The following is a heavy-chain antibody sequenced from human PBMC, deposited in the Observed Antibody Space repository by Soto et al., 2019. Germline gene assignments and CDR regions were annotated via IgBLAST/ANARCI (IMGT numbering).Heavy chain of an antibody. CDR3: AEEDGSGFKS. CDR1: GGDLRNSG. D-gene: IGHD5-12*01. Sequence: QVHLVQSGAEMKKPGSSVKVSCKVSGGDLRNSGLSWVRQAPGQGLEWMGGVFPLLAMVDYSQKFQGGVTITADESTNTAYMYLGSLRSEDTAVYYCAEEDGSGFKSWGQGTLVIVSS. CDR2: VFPLLAMV. J-gene: IGHJ4*02. V-gene: IGHV1-69*04.